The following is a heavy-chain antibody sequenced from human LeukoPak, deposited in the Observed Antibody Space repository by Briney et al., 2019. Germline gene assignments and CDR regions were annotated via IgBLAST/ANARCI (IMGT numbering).Heavy chain of an antibody. V-gene: IGHV3-21*01. CDR3: AGDLAWGGY. J-gene: IGHJ4*02. D-gene: IGHD7-27*01. CDR2: ITSSSSSM. Sequence: NPGGSLRLSCVASGFTFSIYTMSWVRQAPGKGLEWVSSITSSSSSMYSADSVKSRLTISRDNAKNSLYLQMNSLRAEDTAVYYCAGDLAWGGYWGQGTLVTVSS. CDR1: GFTFSIYT.